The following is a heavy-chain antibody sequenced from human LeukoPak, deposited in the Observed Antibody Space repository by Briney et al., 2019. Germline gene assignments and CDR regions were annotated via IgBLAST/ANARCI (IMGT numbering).Heavy chain of an antibody. Sequence: SETLSLTCAVYGGSFSGYYWSWIRQPPGKGLEWIGEINHSGSTNYNPSLKSRVTISVDTSKNQFSLKLSSVTAADTAVYYCARGSRVYDSSGYYPLIKKRYYFDYWGQGTLVTVSS. D-gene: IGHD3-22*01. CDR1: GGSFSGYY. J-gene: IGHJ4*02. CDR3: ARGSRVYDSSGYYPLIKKRYYFDY. V-gene: IGHV4-34*01. CDR2: INHSGST.